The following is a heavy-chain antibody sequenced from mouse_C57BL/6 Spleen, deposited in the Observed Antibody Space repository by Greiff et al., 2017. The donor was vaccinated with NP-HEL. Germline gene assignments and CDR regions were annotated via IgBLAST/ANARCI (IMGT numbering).Heavy chain of an antibody. CDR2: INPSNGGT. Sequence: VQLQQPGTELVKPGASVKLSCKASGYTFTSYWMHWVKQRPGQGLEWIGNINPSNGGTNYNEKFKSKATLTVDQSSSTAYKQRSSLTAEDSAVYECARAAIYYGYDGYFEDWGTGTTVTVSA. CDR3: ARAAIYYGYDGYFED. J-gene: IGHJ1*03. D-gene: IGHD2-2*01. V-gene: IGHV1-53*01. CDR1: GYTFTSYW.